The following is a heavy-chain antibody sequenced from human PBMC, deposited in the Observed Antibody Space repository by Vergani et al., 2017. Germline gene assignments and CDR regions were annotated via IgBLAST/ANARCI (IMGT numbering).Heavy chain of an antibody. CDR3: AKNMVRGVIGY. J-gene: IGHJ4*02. CDR2: ISGSGGST. D-gene: IGHD3-10*01. CDR1: GFSFSSYA. Sequence: EVRLLDSGGGFVQSGKSLRLSCAASGFSFSSYAMSWVRQAPGKGLEWVSSISGSGGSTFYADSVKGRFTISRDNAKTTLYLQMNSLRAEDTAVYYCAKNMVRGVIGYWGQGTLVTVSS. V-gene: IGHV3-23*01.